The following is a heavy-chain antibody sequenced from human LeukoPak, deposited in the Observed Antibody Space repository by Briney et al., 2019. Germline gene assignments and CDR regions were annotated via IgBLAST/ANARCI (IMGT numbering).Heavy chain of an antibody. CDR1: GYTFTNYD. Sequence: ASVKVSCKTSGYTFTNYDINGVRQATGQGLEWLGWMSPGSGYTGYAQKFQGRVTMTRDISITTAYVELSSLRSEDTAVYYCARGIEAGVDYWGEGPLVTVP. CDR3: ARGIEAGVDY. V-gene: IGHV1-8*02. D-gene: IGHD6-25*01. CDR2: MSPGSGYT. J-gene: IGHJ4*02.